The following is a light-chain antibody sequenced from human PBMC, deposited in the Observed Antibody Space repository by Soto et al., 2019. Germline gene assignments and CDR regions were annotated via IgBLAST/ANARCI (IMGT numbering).Light chain of an antibody. Sequence: EIVLTQSPATLSLSPGERATLSCRASQSVSSYLAWYQQKPGQAPRLLIYDASNRATGIPARFSGSGSGTDFTLTISSLEPKDFAVYYCQQRSNWPPLTFGQGTRLEIK. CDR2: DAS. V-gene: IGKV3-11*01. CDR1: QSVSSY. CDR3: QQRSNWPPLT. J-gene: IGKJ5*01.